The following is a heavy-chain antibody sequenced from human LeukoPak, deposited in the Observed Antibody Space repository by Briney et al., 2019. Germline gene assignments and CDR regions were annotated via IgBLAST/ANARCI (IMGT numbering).Heavy chain of an antibody. D-gene: IGHD2-21*02. CDR3: ARGILGPELLVDY. V-gene: IGHV1-69*02. J-gene: IGHJ4*02. Sequence: SVKVSCKASGGTFSSYTINWVRQALGQGLEWVGRIIPILGIANYSQKLQGRVTITADKSTSTAYMELSSLRSEDTAVYYCARGILGPELLVDYWGQGTLVTVSS. CDR1: GGTFSSYT. CDR2: IIPILGIA.